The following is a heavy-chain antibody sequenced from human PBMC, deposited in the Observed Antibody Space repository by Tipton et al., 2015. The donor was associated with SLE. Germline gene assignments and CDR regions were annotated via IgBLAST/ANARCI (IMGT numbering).Heavy chain of an antibody. CDR1: GGSMNSPSYY. Sequence: TLSLTCTVSGGSMNSPSYYWGWIRQPPGKGLEWIGSISYRGSPYYNPSLKSRVTISVDTSMNHFSLKLSSVTAADTAVYYCARLTVVPDYWGRGTLVTVSP. CDR3: ARLTVVPDY. V-gene: IGHV4-39*02. CDR2: ISYRGSP. J-gene: IGHJ4*02. D-gene: IGHD4-23*01.